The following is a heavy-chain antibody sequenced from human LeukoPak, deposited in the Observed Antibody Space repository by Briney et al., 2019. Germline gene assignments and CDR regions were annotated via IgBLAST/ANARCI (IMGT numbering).Heavy chain of an antibody. D-gene: IGHD5-12*01. J-gene: IGHJ4*02. CDR3: AKDVGYSGYEQFDY. CDR2: ISWDGGST. V-gene: IGHV3-43D*03. CDR1: GFTFDDYA. Sequence: GGSLRLSCAASGFTFDDYAMHWVRQAPGKGLEWVSLISWDGGSTYYADSVKGRFTISRDNSKNSLYLQMNSLRAEDTALYYCAKDVGYSGYEQFDYWGQGTLVTVSS.